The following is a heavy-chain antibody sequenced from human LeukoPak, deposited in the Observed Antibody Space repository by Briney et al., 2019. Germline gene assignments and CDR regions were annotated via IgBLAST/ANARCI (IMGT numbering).Heavy chain of an antibody. V-gene: IGHV4-39*01. D-gene: IGHD1-26*01. CDR2: LYYSGST. J-gene: IGHJ5*02. CDR1: GGSISSSAYY. Sequence: SETLSLTCTVPGGSISSSAYYWGWIRQPPGKGLEWIGSLYYSGSTYYNPSLKSRVTISVDTSKKQFSLKLTSVTAADTAVYYCARQGGSPDWFDPWGQGTLVTVSS. CDR3: ARQGGSPDWFDP.